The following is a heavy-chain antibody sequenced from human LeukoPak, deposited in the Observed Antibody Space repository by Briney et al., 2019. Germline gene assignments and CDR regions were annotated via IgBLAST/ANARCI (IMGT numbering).Heavy chain of an antibody. CDR1: GFTVSSNY. CDR2: IYSGGST. Sequence: GGSLRLSCAASGFTVSSNYMSWVRQAPGKGLEWVSVIYSGGSTYYADSVKGRFTISRDNSKNTLYLQMNSLRAEDTAVYYCARTPSSAGYFDYWGHGTLVTVSS. D-gene: IGHD6-6*01. CDR3: ARTPSSAGYFDY. J-gene: IGHJ4*01. V-gene: IGHV3-53*01.